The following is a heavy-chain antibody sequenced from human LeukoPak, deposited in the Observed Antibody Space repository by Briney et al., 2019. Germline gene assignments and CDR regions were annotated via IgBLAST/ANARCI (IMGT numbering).Heavy chain of an antibody. Sequence: PGGSLRLSFLASGFTVSSNCMSSGPQAPGKGLGRVSIIYNDVSTFYADSVKSRFTISQDNSQNTLYLQMDSLSTEDTAVYYCGRDYRNGAIDYWGQGTLVTVSP. CDR2: IYNDVST. CDR3: GRDYRNGAIDY. CDR1: GFTVSSNC. D-gene: IGHD1-1*01. V-gene: IGHV3-53*01. J-gene: IGHJ4*02.